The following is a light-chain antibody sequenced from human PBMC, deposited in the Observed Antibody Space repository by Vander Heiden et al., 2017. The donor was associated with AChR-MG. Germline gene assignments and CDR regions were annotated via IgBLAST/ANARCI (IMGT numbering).Light chain of an antibody. CDR1: QSISSN. J-gene: IGKJ1*01. V-gene: IGKV3-15*01. CDR2: GAS. Sequence: EIVMTQSPATLSVSPGERATLSCRASQSISSNLAWYQQKPGQAPRVLIYGASTRATGIPARFSGSASGTEFTLTISSLQSEDFAIYYCQQYKDWPPWTLGQGTKVEIK. CDR3: QQYKDWPPWT.